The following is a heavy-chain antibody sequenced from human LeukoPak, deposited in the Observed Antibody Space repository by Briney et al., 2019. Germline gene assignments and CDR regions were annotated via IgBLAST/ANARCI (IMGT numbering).Heavy chain of an antibody. V-gene: IGHV3-74*01. CDR1: GFTFSSFW. CDR3: ARDYSSGCYESPTSFDY. J-gene: IGHJ4*02. D-gene: IGHD6-19*01. CDR2: IDTDGSTT. Sequence: GGSLRLSCAASGFTFSSFWMHWVRQPPGKGLVWVSRIDTDGSTTTYADSVKGRFTISRDNAKNSLYLQMNSLRAEDTAVYYCARDYSSGCYESPTSFDYWGQGTLVTVSS.